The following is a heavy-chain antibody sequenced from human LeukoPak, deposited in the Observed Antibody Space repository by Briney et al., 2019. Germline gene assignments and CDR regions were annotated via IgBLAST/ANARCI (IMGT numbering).Heavy chain of an antibody. CDR1: GFTFSCCA. Sequence: PGGSLRLSCEASGFTFSCCALSWVRQAPGKGLEWVSAISGGGGKTWYADSVKGRFTISRDNSKNTLYLQMNSLRAEGTALYYCAKDPIVFNSGDYYLGAFNIWGQGAMVTVSS. D-gene: IGHD2-21*02. CDR2: ISGGGGKT. J-gene: IGHJ3*02. CDR3: AKDPIVFNSGDYYLGAFNI. V-gene: IGHV3-23*01.